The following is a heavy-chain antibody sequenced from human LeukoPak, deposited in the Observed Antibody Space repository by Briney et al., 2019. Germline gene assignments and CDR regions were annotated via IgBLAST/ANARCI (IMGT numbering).Heavy chain of an antibody. D-gene: IGHD2-15*01. CDR3: ARDWRQDNAFDL. V-gene: IGHV3-7*01. CDR2: ITQEGREK. Sequence: PGGSLRLSCAASEFTFSSHQMSWVRQAPGKGLEWVAKITQEGREKYYMDSVKGRFIISRDNGKNSLYLQMNSLRVEDTAVYYCARDWRQDNAFDLWGQGTMVTVSS. CDR1: EFTFSSHQ. J-gene: IGHJ3*01.